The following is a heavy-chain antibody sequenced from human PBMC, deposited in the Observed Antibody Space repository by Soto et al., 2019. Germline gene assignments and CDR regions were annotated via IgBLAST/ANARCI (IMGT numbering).Heavy chain of an antibody. J-gene: IGHJ4*02. V-gene: IGHV1-3*01. Sequence: GASVKVSWKASGYTFTSCAMHWVRQAPGQRLEWMGWINAGNGNTKYSQKFQGRVTITRDTSASTAYMELSSLRSEDTAVYYCASPGGYYDILTGYAWGQGTLVTVSS. CDR3: ASPGGYYDILTGYA. D-gene: IGHD3-9*01. CDR1: GYTFTSCA. CDR2: INAGNGNT.